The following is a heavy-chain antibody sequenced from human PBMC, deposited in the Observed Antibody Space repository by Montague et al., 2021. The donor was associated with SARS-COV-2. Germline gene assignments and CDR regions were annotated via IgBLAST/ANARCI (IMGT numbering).Heavy chain of an antibody. CDR1: SDSISSGGYY. D-gene: IGHD5-24*01. CDR2: IYYSGNT. CDR3: ARGPSRLATQEFYFGY. Sequence: TLSLTCIVSSDSISSGGYYWSWIRQHPGKGLEWIGYIYYSGNTYYNPSLKSRVTMSVDTTKNQFSLILNSVTAADTAVYYCARGPSRLATQEFYFGYWGQGTLVSVSS. J-gene: IGHJ4*02. V-gene: IGHV4-31*03.